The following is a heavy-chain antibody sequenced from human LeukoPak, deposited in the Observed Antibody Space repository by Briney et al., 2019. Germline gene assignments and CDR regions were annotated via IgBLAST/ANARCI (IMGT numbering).Heavy chain of an antibody. CDR3: ARGAGTSWFDY. V-gene: IGHV1-2*02. Sequence: ASVKVSCKASGYTFTGYYMHWVRQAPGQGLEWMGWLDPYSGGTNYAQNFQGRVTMTRDTSISTASMELSRLISDDTAVYYCARGAGTSWFDYRGQGTLVTVSS. D-gene: IGHD2-2*01. CDR1: GYTFTGYY. J-gene: IGHJ5*01. CDR2: LDPYSGGT.